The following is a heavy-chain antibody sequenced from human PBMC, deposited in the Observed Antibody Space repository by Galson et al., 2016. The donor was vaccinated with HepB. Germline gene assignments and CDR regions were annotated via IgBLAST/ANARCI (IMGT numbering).Heavy chain of an antibody. CDR3: TRELGYETGGYYGYDFGIDD. V-gene: IGHV1-2*02. CDR2: INPSNGAT. CDR1: GYTFTDSS. J-gene: IGHJ4*02. Sequence: SCKASGYTFTDSSLHWVRQAPGRGLEWVGWINPSNGATKTARKFEDRVSMYRDTTISTAYMEVIRLRFDDTAVYFCTRELGYETGGYYGYDFGIDDWGQGTPVTVS. D-gene: IGHD3-22*01.